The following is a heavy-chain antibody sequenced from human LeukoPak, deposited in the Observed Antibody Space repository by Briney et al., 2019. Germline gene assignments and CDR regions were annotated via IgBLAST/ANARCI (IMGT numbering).Heavy chain of an antibody. Sequence: GGSLRLSCAASGFTFSSYWMHWVRQAPGKGLVWVSRIHSDGSSTSYADSVKGRFTISRDNAKNTLYLQMNSLRAEDTAVYYCAREGDYGDYYFDYWGQGTLVTVFS. CDR1: GFTFSSYW. V-gene: IGHV3-74*01. D-gene: IGHD4-17*01. J-gene: IGHJ4*02. CDR2: IHSDGSST. CDR3: AREGDYGDYYFDY.